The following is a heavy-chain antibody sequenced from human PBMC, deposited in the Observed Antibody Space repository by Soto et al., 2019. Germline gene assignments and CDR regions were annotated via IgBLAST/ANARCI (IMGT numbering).Heavy chain of an antibody. CDR2: IWYDGSIK. Sequence: PGGSLRLSCAASGFAFSKYGMYWVRQAPGKGLEWVAVIWYDGSIKYYADSVKGRLTISRDNSKNTLYLQMSSLRVEDTGVYYCARDMGFSDYWGQGTQVTVSS. CDR3: ARDMGFSDY. CDR1: GFAFSKYG. D-gene: IGHD3-10*01. J-gene: IGHJ4*02. V-gene: IGHV3-33*07.